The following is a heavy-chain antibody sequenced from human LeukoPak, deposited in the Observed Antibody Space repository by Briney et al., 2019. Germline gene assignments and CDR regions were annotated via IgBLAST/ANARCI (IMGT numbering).Heavy chain of an antibody. D-gene: IGHD2-21*01. CDR1: GFTFSSYA. V-gene: IGHV3-30-3*01. CDR2: ISYDGSNK. Sequence: GGSLRLSCAASGFTFSSYAMHWVRQAPGKGLEWVAVISYDGSNKYYADSVKGRFTISRDNSKNTLYLQMNSLRAEDTAVYYCARRFGDGDGFWLDPWGQGTLVTVSS. J-gene: IGHJ5*02. CDR3: ARRFGDGDGFWLDP.